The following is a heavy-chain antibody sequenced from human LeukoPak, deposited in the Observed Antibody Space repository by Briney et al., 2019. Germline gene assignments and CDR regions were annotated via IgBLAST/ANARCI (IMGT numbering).Heavy chain of an antibody. CDR2: INPSSGRT. Sequence: ASVKVSCKASGYTFTGYYMHWVRQAPGQGLEWMGWINPSSGRTNYAQNFQDRVAMTRDTSISTAYMELSSLRSDDTAVYYCARDLYGGTSATFDYWGQGTLVTVSS. J-gene: IGHJ4*02. V-gene: IGHV1-2*02. D-gene: IGHD4-23*01. CDR3: ARDLYGGTSATFDY. CDR1: GYTFTGYY.